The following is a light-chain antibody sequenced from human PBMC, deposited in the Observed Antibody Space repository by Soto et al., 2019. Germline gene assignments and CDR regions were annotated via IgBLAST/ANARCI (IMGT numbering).Light chain of an antibody. CDR3: NSYTPSSTRV. CDR1: SSDVGAYNH. J-gene: IGLJ3*02. V-gene: IGLV2-14*01. CDR2: EVS. Sequence: QSALTQPASVSGSPGQSITISCTGTSSDVGAYNHVSWYQQHPGKAPKLMIYEVSNRPSGVSNRFSGSKSGNTASLTISGLQAEDEADYYCNSYTPSSTRVFGGGTKLTVL.